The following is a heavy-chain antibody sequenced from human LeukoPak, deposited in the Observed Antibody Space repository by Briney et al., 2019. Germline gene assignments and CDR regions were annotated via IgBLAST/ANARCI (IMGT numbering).Heavy chain of an antibody. CDR2: IYYSGST. CDR1: GGSISSSSYY. J-gene: IGHJ4*02. V-gene: IGHV4-39*01. CDR3: ARLLLWFGESSATFDY. Sequence: SETLSLTCTVSGGSISSSSYYWGWIRQPPGKGLEWIGSIYYSGSTYYNPSLKSRDTISVDTSKNQFSLKLSSVTAADTAVYYCARLLLWFGESSATFDYWGQGTLVTVSS. D-gene: IGHD3-10*01.